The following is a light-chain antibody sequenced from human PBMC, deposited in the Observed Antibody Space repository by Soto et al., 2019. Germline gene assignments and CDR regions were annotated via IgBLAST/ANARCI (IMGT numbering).Light chain of an antibody. V-gene: IGKV1-39*01. CDR3: QQYYRSSIT. J-gene: IGKJ5*01. CDR2: AAS. CDR1: QSIVTY. Sequence: DIQMTQSPSSLSASVVDRVTITCRASQSIVTYLNWYLQKPGKAPKLLIYAASNLQSGVPSRFSGTGSGTEFTLTISSLQPDDFATYYCQQYYRSSITFGQGTRLEIK.